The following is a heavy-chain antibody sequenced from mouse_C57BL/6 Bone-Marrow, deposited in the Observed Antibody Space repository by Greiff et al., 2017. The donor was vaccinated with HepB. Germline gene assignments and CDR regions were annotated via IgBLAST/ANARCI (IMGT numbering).Heavy chain of an antibody. CDR1: GYTFTDYN. CDR3: ARHGYYRYFDV. CDR2: INPNNGGT. V-gene: IGHV1-18*01. D-gene: IGHD1-2*01. J-gene: IGHJ1*03. Sequence: VQLKQSGPELVKPGASVKIPCKASGYTFTDYNMDWVKQSHGKSLEWIGDINPNNGGTIYNQKFKGKATLTVDKSSSTAYMELRSLTSEDTAVYYCARHGYYRYFDVWGTGTTVTVSS.